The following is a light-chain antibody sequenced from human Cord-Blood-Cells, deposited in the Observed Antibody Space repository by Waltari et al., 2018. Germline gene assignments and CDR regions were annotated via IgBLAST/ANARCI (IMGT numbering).Light chain of an antibody. Sequence: QSALTQPRSVSGSPGQSVTISCTGTSSDVGGYNYVSWSQQPPAKPPKLMIYDVGKRPSGVPDRFSGSKSGNTASLTISGLQAEDEADYYCCSYAGSYTWVFGGGTKLTVL. V-gene: IGLV2-11*01. CDR1: SSDVGGYNY. CDR2: DVG. CDR3: CSYAGSYTWV. J-gene: IGLJ3*02.